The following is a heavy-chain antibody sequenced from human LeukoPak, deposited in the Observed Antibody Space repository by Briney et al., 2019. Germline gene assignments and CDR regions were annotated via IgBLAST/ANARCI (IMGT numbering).Heavy chain of an antibody. J-gene: IGHJ6*03. CDR3: ARAPLYSSSSGYYYYMDV. CDR1: RDSVSSNSAA. CDR2: TYYRSKWYN. Sequence: SQTLSLTCAISRDSVSSNSAAWNWIRQSPSRGLEWLGRTYYRSKWYNDYAVSVKSRITINPDTSKNQFSLQLNSVTPEDTAVYYCARAPLYSSSSGYYYYMDVWGKGTTVTVSS. V-gene: IGHV6-1*01. D-gene: IGHD6-6*01.